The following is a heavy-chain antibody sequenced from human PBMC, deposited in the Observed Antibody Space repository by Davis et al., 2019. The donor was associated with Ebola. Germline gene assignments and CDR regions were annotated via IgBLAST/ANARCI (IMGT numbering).Heavy chain of an antibody. CDR1: GYTFTSYG. V-gene: IGHV1-18*01. CDR2: ISAYNGNT. J-gene: IGHJ6*02. CDR3: ASPLEYSSSGDSYYYYYGMDV. Sequence: ASVKVSCKASGYTFTSYGISWVRQAPGQGLEWMGWISAYNGNTNYAQKLQGRVTMTTDTSTSTAYMELRSLRSDDTAVYYCASPLEYSSSGDSYYYYYGMDVWGQGTTVTVSS. D-gene: IGHD6-6*01.